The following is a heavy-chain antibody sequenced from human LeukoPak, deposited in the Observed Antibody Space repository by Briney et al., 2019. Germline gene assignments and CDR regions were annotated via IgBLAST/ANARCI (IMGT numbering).Heavy chain of an antibody. D-gene: IGHD2-2*01. J-gene: IGHJ5*02. V-gene: IGHV4-34*01. CDR3: ARGQVPTARGYNWFDP. Sequence: SEALSLTCAVYGWSFNDYYWNWIRQPPGKGLEWSGEINARGDTNYNPSLKSRVTISVDTSKKQFSLRLTSLIAADTALYYCARGQVPTARGYNWFDPWGQGTLVTVSS. CDR1: GWSFNDYY. CDR2: INARGDT.